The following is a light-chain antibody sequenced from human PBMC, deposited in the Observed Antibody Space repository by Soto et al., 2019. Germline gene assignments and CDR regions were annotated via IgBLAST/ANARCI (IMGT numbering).Light chain of an antibody. Sequence: EIVVTQSPGTLSLSPGERATLSCRASQSVSSNYLAWYQQKPGQAPRLLIYGASTRATGVPDRFSGSGSGTDFTLTISRLEPEDFAVYQCQQYGSSITFGQGTRLEIK. CDR1: QSVSSNY. V-gene: IGKV3-20*01. CDR3: QQYGSSIT. CDR2: GAS. J-gene: IGKJ5*01.